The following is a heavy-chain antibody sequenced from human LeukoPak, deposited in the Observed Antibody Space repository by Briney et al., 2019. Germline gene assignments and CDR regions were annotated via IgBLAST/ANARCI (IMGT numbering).Heavy chain of an antibody. CDR1: GGSFSGYY. D-gene: IGHD4-23*01. CDR3: ARSFYGGNSDY. J-gene: IGHJ4*02. V-gene: IGHV4-34*01. Sequence: SETLSLTCAVYGGSFSGYYWSWIRQPPGKGLEWIGEINHSGSTNYNPSLKSRVTISVDTSKNHFSLKLSSVTAADTAIYYCARSFYGGNSDYWGQGTLLTVSS. CDR2: INHSGST.